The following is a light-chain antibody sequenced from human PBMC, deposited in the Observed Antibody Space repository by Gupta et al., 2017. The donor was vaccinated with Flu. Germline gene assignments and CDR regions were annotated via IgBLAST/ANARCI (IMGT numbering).Light chain of an antibody. V-gene: IGLV3-21*02. Sequence: TSTFTGGGDNMGSKSVDWYQQRPGQAPVLVVYDDSDRPSEVPDRFSGSNSGNTATLAISRVEAGDEAAYYCQVWDTTSDHPVFGGGTKLTVL. CDR3: QVWDTTSDHPV. CDR2: DDS. CDR1: NMGSKS. J-gene: IGLJ3*02.